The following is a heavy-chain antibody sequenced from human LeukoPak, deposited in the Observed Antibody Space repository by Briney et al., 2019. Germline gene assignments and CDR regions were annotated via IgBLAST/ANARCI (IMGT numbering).Heavy chain of an antibody. J-gene: IGHJ4*02. CDR2: IYYTGT. CDR1: GGSVTDYY. D-gene: IGHD7-27*01. CDR3: ASRKLGNDY. V-gene: IGHV4-59*02. Sequence: SETLSLTCTVSGGSVTDYYWSWIRQSPGKGLEWIGYIYYTGTSYNPPLKSRVTISADTSKNQFSLKLISVTAADTAVYYCASRKLGNDYWGQGTLVTVSS.